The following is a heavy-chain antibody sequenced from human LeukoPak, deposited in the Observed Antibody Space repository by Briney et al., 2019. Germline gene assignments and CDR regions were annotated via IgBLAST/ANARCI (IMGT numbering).Heavy chain of an antibody. J-gene: IGHJ4*02. CDR1: GYTLNSYA. D-gene: IGHD4-11*01. V-gene: IGHV3-23*01. Sequence: PGXSLXLSCEATGYTLNSYAVTWARQAPGKGLEWVSGICGSGSTTYYADSVKGRFTISRDNSKNTLYPYMKSLRAQDTTLYYCAKEQQTNSYSPFHDWGQGTLVTVSS. CDR3: AKEQQTNSYSPFHD. CDR2: ICGSGSTT.